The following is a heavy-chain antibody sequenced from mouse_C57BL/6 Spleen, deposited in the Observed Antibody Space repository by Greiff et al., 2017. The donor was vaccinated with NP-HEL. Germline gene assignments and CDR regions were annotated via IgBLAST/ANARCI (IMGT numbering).Heavy chain of an antibody. CDR3: ARGYYYGSSPWFAY. V-gene: IGHV5-4*01. CDR2: ISDGGSYT. Sequence: EVQLMESGGGLVKPGGSLKLSCAASGFTFSSYAMSWVRQTPEKRLEWVATISDGGSYTSYPENVKGRFTISRDNATNNLYLKMSHLKSEDTAMDYCARGYYYGSSPWFAYWGQGTLVTVSA. J-gene: IGHJ3*01. D-gene: IGHD1-1*01. CDR1: GFTFSSYA.